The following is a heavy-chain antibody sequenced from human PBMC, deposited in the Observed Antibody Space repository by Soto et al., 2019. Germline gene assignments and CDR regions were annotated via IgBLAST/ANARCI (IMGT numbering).Heavy chain of an antibody. V-gene: IGHV3-30-3*01. CDR3: ARERSRLDY. Sequence: QVQLVESGGGVVQSGRSLRLSCAASGFTFSDYSMHWVRQAPGKGLEWVAVISYDGSNKYYADSVKGRFTISRDNSKNTLYLQMDNLRADDTALYYCARERSRLDYWGQGTLVTVSS. J-gene: IGHJ4*02. CDR2: ISYDGSNK. CDR1: GFTFSDYS.